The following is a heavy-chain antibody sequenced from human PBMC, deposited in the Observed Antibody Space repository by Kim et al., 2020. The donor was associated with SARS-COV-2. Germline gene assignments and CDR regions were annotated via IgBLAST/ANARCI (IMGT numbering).Heavy chain of an antibody. CDR3: ANGGGRRDDYNYWFDP. J-gene: IGHJ5*02. D-gene: IGHD4-4*01. Sequence: GGSLRLSCAASGFTFSSYAMSWVRQAPGKGLEWVSAISGSGGSTYYADSVKGRFTISRDNSKNTLYLQMNSLRAEDTAVYYCANGGGRRDDYNYWFDPWGQGTLVTVSS. CDR2: ISGSGGST. V-gene: IGHV3-23*01. CDR1: GFTFSSYA.